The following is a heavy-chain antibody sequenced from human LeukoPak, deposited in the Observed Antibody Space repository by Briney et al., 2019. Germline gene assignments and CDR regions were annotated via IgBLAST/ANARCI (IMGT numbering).Heavy chain of an antibody. J-gene: IGHJ5*02. V-gene: IGHV4-39*07. CDR3: ARTAGYYYGSGSYYAWFDP. CDR2: IFYSGST. Sequence: PSETLSLTCTVSGGSISTSNYYWGWIRQPPGKGLEWIGNIFYSGSTYYSPSLRSRVTISVDKSKNQFSLKLSSVTAADTAVYYCARTAGYYYGSGSYYAWFDPWGQGTLVTVSS. CDR1: GGSISTSNYY. D-gene: IGHD3-10*01.